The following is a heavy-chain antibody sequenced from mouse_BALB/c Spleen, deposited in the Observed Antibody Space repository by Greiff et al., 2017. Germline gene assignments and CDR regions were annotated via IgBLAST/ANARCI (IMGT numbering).Heavy chain of an antibody. CDR2: INSNGGST. D-gene: IGHD3-2*01. V-gene: IGHV5-6-3*01. CDR1: GFTFSSYG. Sequence: EVKVEESGGGLVQPGGSLKLSCAASGFTFSSYGMSWVRQTPDKRLELVATINSNGGSTYYPDSVKGRFTISRDNAKNTLYLQMSSLKSEDTAMYYCARGQLGPYYAMDYWGQGTSVTVSS. CDR3: ARGQLGPYYAMDY. J-gene: IGHJ4*01.